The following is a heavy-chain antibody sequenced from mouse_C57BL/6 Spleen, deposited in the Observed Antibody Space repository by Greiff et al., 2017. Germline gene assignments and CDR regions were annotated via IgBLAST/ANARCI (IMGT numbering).Heavy chain of an antibody. J-gene: IGHJ4*01. V-gene: IGHV1-64*01. CDR1: GYTFTSYW. Sequence: VQLQQPGAELVKPGASVKLSCKASGYTFTSYWMHWVKQRPGQGLEWIGMIHPNSGSTNYNEKFKSKATLTVDKSSSTAYMQLSSLTSEDSAVYYCARYPFTVVPYYAMDYWGQGTSVTVSS. CDR3: ARYPFTVVPYYAMDY. D-gene: IGHD1-1*01. CDR2: IHPNSGST.